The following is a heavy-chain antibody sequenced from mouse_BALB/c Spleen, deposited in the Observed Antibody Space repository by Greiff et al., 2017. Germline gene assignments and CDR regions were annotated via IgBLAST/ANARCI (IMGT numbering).Heavy chain of an antibody. D-gene: IGHD2-3*01. CDR1: GYSFTSYW. J-gene: IGHJ4*01. CDR2: IYPGNSDT. Sequence: EVQLQQSGTVLARPGASVKMSCKASGYSFTSYWMHWVKQRPGQGLEWIGAIYPGNSDTSYNQKFKGKAKLTAVTSASTAYMELSSLTNEDSAVYYCTRYGYYPPYAMDYWGQGTSVTVSS. V-gene: IGHV1-5*01. CDR3: TRYGYYPPYAMDY.